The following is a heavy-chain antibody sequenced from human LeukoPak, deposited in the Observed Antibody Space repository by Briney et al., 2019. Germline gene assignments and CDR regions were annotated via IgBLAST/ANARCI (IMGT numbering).Heavy chain of an antibody. Sequence: GGSLRLSCAASGFTFSSYWMSWVRQAPGKGLEWVANIKQDGSEKYYGDSVKGRFTISRNNAKNSLYLQMNSLRAEDTAVYYCARDLGIVVVPAAPGYWGQGTLVTVSS. CDR3: ARDLGIVVVPAAPGY. CDR1: GFTFSSYW. CDR2: IKQDGSEK. V-gene: IGHV3-7*03. J-gene: IGHJ4*02. D-gene: IGHD2-2*03.